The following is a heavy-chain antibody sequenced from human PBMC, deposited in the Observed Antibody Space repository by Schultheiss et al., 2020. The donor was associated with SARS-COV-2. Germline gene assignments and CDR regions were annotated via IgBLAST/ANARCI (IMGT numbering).Heavy chain of an antibody. CDR1: GGSISSSNW. CDR3: ARAYGRAYGLDA. CDR2: INQSGSA. Sequence: SQTLSLTCAVSGGSISSSNWWSWVRQPPGKGLEWIGEINQSGSANYNSSLQSRVTMFVDTSKNQFSLQLTSVTPEDTAVYYCARAYGRAYGLDAWGQGTTVTVSS. D-gene: IGHD1-26*01. V-gene: IGHV4-4*02. J-gene: IGHJ6*02.